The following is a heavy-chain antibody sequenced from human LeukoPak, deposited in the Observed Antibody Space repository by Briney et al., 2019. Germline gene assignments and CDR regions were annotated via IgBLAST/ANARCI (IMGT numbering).Heavy chain of an antibody. D-gene: IGHD3-16*01. CDR1: GYTFTSYG. Sequence: ASVKVSCKASGYTFTSYGINWVRQAPGQGLEWMGWISAYNGRINYAQKLQGRVTMTTDTSTSTAYMELRSLRSDDTAVYYCARGPGGRYGYYPLEDNYYYYYMDVWGKGTTVTASS. J-gene: IGHJ6*03. CDR3: ARGPGGRYGYYPLEDNYYYYYMDV. V-gene: IGHV1-18*01. CDR2: ISAYNGRI.